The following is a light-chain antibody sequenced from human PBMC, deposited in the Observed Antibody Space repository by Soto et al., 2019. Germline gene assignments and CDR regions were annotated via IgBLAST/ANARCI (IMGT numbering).Light chain of an antibody. Sequence: EVVLTRSPGTLSLSPGERATLSCRAIQSVSSNYLVWYQQKPGQAPRLLIYGASNRATGIPPRFSGSGSGTDFTLTISSIEPEDFAVYYCQQRSNCPTTFVQGTRMGI. J-gene: IGKJ5*01. V-gene: IGKV3D-20*02. CDR2: GAS. CDR1: QSVSSNY. CDR3: QQRSNCPTT.